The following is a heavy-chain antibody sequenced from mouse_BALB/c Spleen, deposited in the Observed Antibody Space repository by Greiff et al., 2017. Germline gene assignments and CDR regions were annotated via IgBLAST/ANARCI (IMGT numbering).Heavy chain of an antibody. Sequence: EVKLVESGGGLVKPGGSLTLSCAASGFTFSSYTMSWVRQTPAKRLEWVATISSGGSYTYYPDSVKGRFTISRDNAKNTLYLQMSSLKSEDTAMCYCTREGIITTVVATGTRFAYWGQRTLGTVSA. J-gene: IGHJ3*01. D-gene: IGHD1-1*01. CDR1: GFTFSSYT. CDR3: TREGIITTVVATGTRFAY. V-gene: IGHV5-6-4*01. CDR2: ISSGGSYT.